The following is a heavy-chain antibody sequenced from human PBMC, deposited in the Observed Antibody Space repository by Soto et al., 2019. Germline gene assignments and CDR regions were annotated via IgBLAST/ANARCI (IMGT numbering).Heavy chain of an antibody. CDR1: GGTFSSYA. Sequence: ASVKVSCKASGGTFSSYAISWVRQAPGQGLEWMGGIIPIFGTANYAQKFQGRVTITADESTSTAYMELSSLRSEDTAVYYCVSRSGYYFDYWGQGTLVTVSS. CDR2: IIPIFGTA. D-gene: IGHD5-12*01. J-gene: IGHJ4*02. V-gene: IGHV1-69*13. CDR3: VSRSGYYFDY.